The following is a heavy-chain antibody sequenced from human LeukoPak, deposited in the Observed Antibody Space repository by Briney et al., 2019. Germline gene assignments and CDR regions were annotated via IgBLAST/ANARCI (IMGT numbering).Heavy chain of an antibody. V-gene: IGHV4-59*01. Sequence: SETLSLTCTVSGGSISSYYWSWIRHPLGKGLEWIGYIYYSGSTNYNPSLKSRVTVSVDTSKNQFSLKLSSVTAADTAVYYCARRCGGDCRAAGTFDYWGQGTLVTVSS. CDR2: IYYSGST. J-gene: IGHJ4*02. D-gene: IGHD2-21*02. CDR1: GGSISSYY. CDR3: ARRCGGDCRAAGTFDY.